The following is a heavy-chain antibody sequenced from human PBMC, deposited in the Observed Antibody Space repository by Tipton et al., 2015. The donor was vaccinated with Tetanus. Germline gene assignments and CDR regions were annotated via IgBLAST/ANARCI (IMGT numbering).Heavy chain of an antibody. CDR1: GDSISSRNSY. CDR2: INHSGST. D-gene: IGHD6-13*01. V-gene: IGHV4-39*07. CDR3: ARGQAAGFTVGYYYYYYGMDV. Sequence: TLSLTCTVSGDSISSRNSYWGWIRQPPGKGLEWIGEINHSGSTNYNPSLKSRVTISVDTAKNQFSLKLSSVTAADTAVYYCARGQAAGFTVGYYYYYYGMDVWGQGTTVTVSS. J-gene: IGHJ6*02.